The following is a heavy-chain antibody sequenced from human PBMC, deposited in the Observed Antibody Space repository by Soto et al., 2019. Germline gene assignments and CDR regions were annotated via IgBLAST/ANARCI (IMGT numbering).Heavy chain of an antibody. CDR2: IIPIFGIA. Sequence: SVKVSCKASGGTFSSYAISWVRQAPGQGLEWMGGIIPIFGIANYAQKFQGRVTVTADKSTSTAYMELSSLRSEDTAVYYCARSAATGTTRAFDIWGQGTMVTV. V-gene: IGHV1-69*10. J-gene: IGHJ3*02. D-gene: IGHD1-7*01. CDR3: ARSAATGTTRAFDI. CDR1: GGTFSSYA.